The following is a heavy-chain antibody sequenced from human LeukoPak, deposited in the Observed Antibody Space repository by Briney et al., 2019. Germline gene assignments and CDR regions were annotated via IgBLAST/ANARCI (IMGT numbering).Heavy chain of an antibody. CDR2: IYTSGST. J-gene: IGHJ4*02. V-gene: IGHV4-4*07. CDR3: ARWDYGSGSYKWDY. Sequence: SETLSLTCTVSGGSISTYYWSWIRRPPGKGLEWIGRIYTSGSTNYNPSLKSRVTISVDKSKNQFSLKLSSVTAADTAVYYCARWDYGSGSYKWDYWGQGTLVTVSS. CDR1: GGSISTYY. D-gene: IGHD3-10*01.